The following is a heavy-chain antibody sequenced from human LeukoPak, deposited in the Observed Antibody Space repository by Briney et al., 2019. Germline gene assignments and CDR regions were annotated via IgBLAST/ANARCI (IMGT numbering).Heavy chain of an antibody. CDR3: AKDAGRSDVDYFDY. CDR1: GFTFNYYA. J-gene: IGHJ4*02. D-gene: IGHD1-26*01. Sequence: PGGSLRLSCAASGFTFNYYAMSWVRQAPGKGLEWVSAISDSGANTYYAVSVRGRFTISRDNSRDTLYLQMNSLRAEGTAIYYCAKDAGRSDVDYFDYWGQGTLVTVSS. CDR2: ISDSGANT. V-gene: IGHV3-23*01.